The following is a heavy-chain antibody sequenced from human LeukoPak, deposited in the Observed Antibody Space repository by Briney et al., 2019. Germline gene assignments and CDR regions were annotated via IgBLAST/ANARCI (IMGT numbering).Heavy chain of an antibody. CDR2: ISWNNGSI. D-gene: IGHD5-18*01. Sequence: GGSLRLSCAASGFTFDDYAMHWVRQAPGKGLEWVSGISWNNGSIGYADSVKGRFTISRDNAKNSLYLQMNSLRPEDTALYYCAKAYNYGYDGYFDSWGQGALVTVSS. CDR1: GFTFDDYA. CDR3: AKAYNYGYDGYFDS. J-gene: IGHJ4*02. V-gene: IGHV3-9*01.